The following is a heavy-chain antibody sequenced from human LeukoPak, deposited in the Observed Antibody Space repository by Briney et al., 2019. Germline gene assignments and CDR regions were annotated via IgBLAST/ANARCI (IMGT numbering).Heavy chain of an antibody. D-gene: IGHD3-16*01. V-gene: IGHV3-30*04. CDR2: ISYDGTSK. J-gene: IGHJ4*02. Sequence: GGSLRLSCAASGFTFSNFFMHWVRQAPGKGLEWVASISYDGTSKYYADSVKGRFTISRDNSRNTVFLQMDSLRTDDTSVYFCARGSLGVSPLPYYWGQGTLLTVSS. CDR3: ARGSLGVSPLPYY. CDR1: GFTFSNFF.